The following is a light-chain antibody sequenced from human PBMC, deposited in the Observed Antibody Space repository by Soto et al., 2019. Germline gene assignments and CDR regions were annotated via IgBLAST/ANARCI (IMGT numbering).Light chain of an antibody. Sequence: IQMTQSPTSLSASVGDSVTVTCRASQSINIYLNWYQQKPGKAPTLLSYGASSLQSGVPSRFTGGGSRTDFTLTISSLQPEDFATYYCQQSYRSPYTCGEGTKLEIK. CDR1: QSINIY. CDR2: GAS. CDR3: QQSYRSPYT. V-gene: IGKV1-39*01. J-gene: IGKJ2*01.